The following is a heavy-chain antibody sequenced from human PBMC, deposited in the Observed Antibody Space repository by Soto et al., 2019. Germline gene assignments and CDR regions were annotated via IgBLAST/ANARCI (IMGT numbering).Heavy chain of an antibody. V-gene: IGHV3-7*01. J-gene: IGHJ4*02. CDR2: IKGDGSKK. Sequence: PGGSLRLSCAASGFTFSSYAMSWVRQAPGKGLEWVSAIKGDGSKKYYVDSVKGRFTISRDNAKNSPYLQMNSLRAEDTAVYYCARLEGCSSTSCYFFKGSRYYFDYWGQGTLVTVSS. D-gene: IGHD2-2*01. CDR1: GFTFSSYA. CDR3: ARLEGCSSTSCYFFKGSRYYFDY.